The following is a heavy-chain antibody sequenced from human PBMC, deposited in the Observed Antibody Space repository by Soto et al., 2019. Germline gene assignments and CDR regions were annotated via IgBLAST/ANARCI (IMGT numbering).Heavy chain of an antibody. CDR1: GFTFSSYA. CDR3: ARRSSSWYFDY. CDR2: ISGSGGST. V-gene: IGHV3-23*01. J-gene: IGHJ4*02. Sequence: GGSLRLSCAASGFTFSSYAMSWVRQAPGKGLEWVSVISGSGGSTYYADSVKGRFTISRDNSQNTLYLQMNSLRAEDTAVYYCARRSSSWYFDYWGQGTLVTVFS. D-gene: IGHD6-13*01.